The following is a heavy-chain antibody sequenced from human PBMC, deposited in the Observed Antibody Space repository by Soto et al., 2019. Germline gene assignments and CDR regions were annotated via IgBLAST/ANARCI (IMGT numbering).Heavy chain of an antibody. CDR2: ISKSGGTI. J-gene: IGHJ4*02. CDR1: GFTFSSYE. Sequence: SCRASGFTFSSYEMTWVRQAPGKGLEWVSYISKSGGTIHYADSVKGRFTVSRDNAKDSLYLQMNSLRAEDTAVYFCAGYYYDPSGYYPAFDYWGQGTLVTVSS. CDR3: AGYYYDPSGYYPAFDY. D-gene: IGHD3-22*01. V-gene: IGHV3-48*03.